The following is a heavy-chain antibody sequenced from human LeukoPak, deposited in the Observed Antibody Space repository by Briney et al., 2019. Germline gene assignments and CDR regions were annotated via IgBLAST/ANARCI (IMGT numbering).Heavy chain of an antibody. J-gene: IGHJ6*03. D-gene: IGHD3-22*01. CDR3: ARDRFDDSNGYYYHYYYYMDV. Sequence: SETLSCTGTGSGGSISSYYWSWLRQPAGKGLEGGGRIYTSGRTNYNPSLNSRVTMSVDTSKTQFSLKLSSVTAADTAVYYCARDRFDDSNGYYYHYYYYMDVWGKGTTVTVSS. CDR1: GGSISSYY. V-gene: IGHV4-4*07. CDR2: IYTSGRT.